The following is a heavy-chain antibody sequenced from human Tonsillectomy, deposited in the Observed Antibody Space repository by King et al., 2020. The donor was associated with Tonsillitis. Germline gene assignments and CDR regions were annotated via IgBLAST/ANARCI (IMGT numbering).Heavy chain of an antibody. V-gene: IGHV4-38-2*01. CDR2: MFHTGSS. CDR1: GYSISSGYY. D-gene: IGHD4-23*01. Sequence: QLQESGPGLVKPSETLSLTCDVSGYSISSGYYWGWIRQPPGKGLEYIGNMFHTGSSSFNPSLKSRVTISVDRSKNQFSLRLSSVTASDTALYYCVRTSRDYGGNTNSFDFWGQGTMVTVSS. J-gene: IGHJ3*01. CDR3: VRTSRDYGGNTNSFDF.